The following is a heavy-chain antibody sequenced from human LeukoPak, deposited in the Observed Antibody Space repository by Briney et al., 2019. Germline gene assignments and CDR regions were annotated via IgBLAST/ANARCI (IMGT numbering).Heavy chain of an antibody. CDR1: GFTFSSYW. Sequence: GGSLRLSCAASGFTFSSYWMSWVRQAPGKGLEWVANIKQDGSEKYYVDSVKGRFTISRDNAKNSLYLQMNSLRAEDTAVYYCARDPYYYDSSGYYIYWGQGTLVTVSS. J-gene: IGHJ4*02. D-gene: IGHD3-22*01. CDR3: ARDPYYYDSSGYYIY. V-gene: IGHV3-7*01. CDR2: IKQDGSEK.